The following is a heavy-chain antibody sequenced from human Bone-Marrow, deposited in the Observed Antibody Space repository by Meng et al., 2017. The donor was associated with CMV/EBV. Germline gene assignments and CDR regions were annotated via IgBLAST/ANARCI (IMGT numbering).Heavy chain of an antibody. D-gene: IGHD3-16*02. CDR2: INPKSGVT. V-gene: IGHV1-2*02. CDR1: AYTFTAYY. CDR3: SMGGMSSFGGVTVGRWFDP. Sequence: ASVKVSCKASAYTFTAYYIHWVRQGPEQGLEWMGWINPKSGVTKYAQKFQGRVTMTRDTSTNTAYMDLTRLRSDDTAVYYCSMGGMSSFGGVTVGRWFDPWGQGSLVTVSS. J-gene: IGHJ5*02.